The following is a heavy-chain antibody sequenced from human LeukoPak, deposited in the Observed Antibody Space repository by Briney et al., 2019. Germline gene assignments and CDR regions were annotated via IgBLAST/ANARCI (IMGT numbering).Heavy chain of an antibody. CDR3: AKGSYYNSSGSFYFDY. CDR2: ISGSGDNT. D-gene: IGHD3-22*01. CDR1: GFTFSSYA. J-gene: IGHJ4*02. V-gene: IGHV3-23*01. Sequence: GGSLRLSCAASGFTFSSYAMSWVRQAPGKGLEWASGISGSGDNTDYADSVKGRFTISRDNSKTTLYVQVNSLGTEDTAAYYGAKGSYYNSSGSFYFDYWGQGPLVTVSS.